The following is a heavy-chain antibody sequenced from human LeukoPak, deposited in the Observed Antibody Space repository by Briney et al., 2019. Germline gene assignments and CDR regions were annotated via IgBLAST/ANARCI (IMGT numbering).Heavy chain of an antibody. CDR2: INPNSGGT. CDR3: ARGSYDSSDFGYFHH. V-gene: IGHV1-2*02. D-gene: IGHD3-22*01. CDR1: GYTFTGYY. Sequence: ASVKVSCKASGYTFTGYYMHWVRQAPGQGLEWMGWINPNSGGTNYAQKFQGRVTMTRDTSIGTAYMELNRLRSDDTAVYYCARGSYDSSDFGYFHHWGQGTLVTVSS. J-gene: IGHJ1*01.